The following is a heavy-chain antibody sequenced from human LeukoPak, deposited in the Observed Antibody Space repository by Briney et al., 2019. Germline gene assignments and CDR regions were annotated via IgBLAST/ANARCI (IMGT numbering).Heavy chain of an antibody. CDR1: GFTFSSYG. D-gene: IGHD4-11*01. J-gene: IGHJ5*02. CDR2: ISGSGGST. V-gene: IGHV3-23*01. Sequence: GGTLRLSCAASGFTFSSYGMSWVRQAPGKGLEWVSAISGSGGSTYYADSVKGRFTISRDNSKNTLYLQMNSLRAEDTAVYYCAKSHSNYPWGDWFDPWGQGTLVTVSS. CDR3: AKSHSNYPWGDWFDP.